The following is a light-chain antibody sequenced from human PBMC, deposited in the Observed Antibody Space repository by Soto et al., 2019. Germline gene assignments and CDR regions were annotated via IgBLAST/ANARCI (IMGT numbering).Light chain of an antibody. Sequence: EIVLTQSPGTLPLSPGERATLSCRASQSVSSNYLVWYQQKPGQAPRPLIYGASSRATGIPDRFSGSGSGTDFTLTISRLEPEAFAVSYCQQYANSPFTFGQGTKLEIK. CDR1: QSVSSNY. J-gene: IGKJ2*01. CDR3: QQYANSPFT. CDR2: GAS. V-gene: IGKV3-20*01.